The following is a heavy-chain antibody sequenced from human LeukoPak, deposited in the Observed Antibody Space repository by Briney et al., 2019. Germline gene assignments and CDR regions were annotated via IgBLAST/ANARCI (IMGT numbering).Heavy chain of an antibody. CDR2: INSISGEI. CDR1: GFTFSYYS. D-gene: IGHD5-12*01. V-gene: IGHV3-48*02. CDR3: ARDHGYAFDY. Sequence: PGVSLRLSCVASGFTFSYYSMNWVRQAPGKGLEWVSYINSISGEIWYADSVKGRFTISRDDAKNSLYLQMNSLRDEDTAVYYCARDHGYAFDYWGQGTLVTVSS. J-gene: IGHJ4*02.